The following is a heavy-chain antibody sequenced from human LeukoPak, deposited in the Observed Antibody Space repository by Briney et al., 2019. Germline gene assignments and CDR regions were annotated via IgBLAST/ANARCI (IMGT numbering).Heavy chain of an antibody. D-gene: IGHD6-13*01. V-gene: IGHV4-39*07. J-gene: IGHJ5*02. CDR2: IYSSGST. Sequence: SETLSLTCRVSGVSISSGSNYWGWIRQPPGKTLEWTGSIYSSGSTYYNSSLKSRVIISVDTSKNQFSLKLNSVTAADTAVYYCARIYSSSWFLNWFDPWGQGTLVTVSS. CDR3: ARIYSSSWFLNWFDP. CDR1: GVSISSGSNY.